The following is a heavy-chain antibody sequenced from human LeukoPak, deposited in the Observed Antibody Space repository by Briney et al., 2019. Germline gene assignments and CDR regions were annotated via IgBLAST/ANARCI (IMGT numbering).Heavy chain of an antibody. CDR1: GFTFSNAW. CDR3: TTAYYYGSGSPFDY. J-gene: IGHJ4*02. Sequence: GGSLRLSCAASGFTFSNAWMSWVRQAPGKGLEWVGLIKSKTDGGTTDYAAPVKGRFTISRDDSKNTLYLQMNSLKTEDTAVYYCTTAYYYGSGSPFDYWGQGTLVTVSS. V-gene: IGHV3-15*01. D-gene: IGHD3-10*01. CDR2: IKSKTDGGTT.